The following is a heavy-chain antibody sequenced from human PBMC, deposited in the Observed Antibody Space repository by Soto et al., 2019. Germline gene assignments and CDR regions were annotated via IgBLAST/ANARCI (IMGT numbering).Heavy chain of an antibody. CDR2: IKSRVHGGTT. Sequence: EVQLVESGGGLVKPGGSLRLSCAVSGDTFVDAWMNWVRQSPGKGLEWVGLIKSRVHGGTTDYAAPVKGRFTISRDDSINSLYLQMNSLKTEDTGVYYCIDLDSGAYKHGMDVWGQGTTVTVSS. J-gene: IGHJ6*02. V-gene: IGHV3-15*07. CDR3: IDLDSGAYKHGMDV. CDR1: GDTFVDAW. D-gene: IGHD2-15*01.